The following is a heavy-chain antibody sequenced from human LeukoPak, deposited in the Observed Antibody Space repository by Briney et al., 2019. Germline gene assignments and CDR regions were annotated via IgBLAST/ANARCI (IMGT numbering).Heavy chain of an antibody. CDR2: ISFDGSNK. V-gene: IGHV3-30*03. CDR3: ARGSRTIVTTKFARGHYMDV. CDR1: GFTFSSYG. D-gene: IGHD5-12*01. Sequence: GGSLRLSCAASGFTFSSYGMHWVRQAPGKGLEWVAVISFDGSNKYYADSVKGRFTISRDNSKNTLYLQMNSLRAEDTAVYYSARGSRTIVTTKFARGHYMDVWGKGTTVTVSS. J-gene: IGHJ6*03.